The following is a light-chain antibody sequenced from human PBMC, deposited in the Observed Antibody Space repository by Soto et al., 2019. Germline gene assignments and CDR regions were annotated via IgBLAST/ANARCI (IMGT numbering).Light chain of an antibody. CDR1: QSVTSGY. Sequence: EIALTQAPGPLAFSPGERATLSCRASQSVTSGYLASYPQQPNQAPRLLIYAASYRATDIPARFRGGGPGPDFTPTIDGREPEDFAVSSCHHYSTSPPVIISGQGTRREI. CDR2: AAS. CDR3: HHYSTSPPVII. J-gene: IGKJ5*01. V-gene: IGKV3-20*01.